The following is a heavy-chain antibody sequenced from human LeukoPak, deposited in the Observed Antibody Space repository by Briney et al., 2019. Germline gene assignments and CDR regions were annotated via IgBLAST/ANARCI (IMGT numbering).Heavy chain of an antibody. Sequence: GGSLRLSCAASGFIFSDYYMSWIRQAPGKGLEWVSYISNSDSSINYADPVKGRFTISRDNAKNSLFLHMNSLRAEDTAIYYCARVRYCNIGSCRADPWGQGTLVTVSS. V-gene: IGHV3-11*01. D-gene: IGHD2-15*01. CDR1: GFIFSDYY. CDR2: ISNSDSSI. CDR3: ARVRYCNIGSCRADP. J-gene: IGHJ5*02.